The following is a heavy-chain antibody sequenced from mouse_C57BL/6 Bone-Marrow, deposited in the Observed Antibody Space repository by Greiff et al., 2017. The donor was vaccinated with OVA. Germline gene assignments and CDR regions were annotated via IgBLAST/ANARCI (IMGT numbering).Heavy chain of an antibody. CDR3: ARNPGYYGMDY. CDR2: IYPSDSET. J-gene: IGHJ4*01. CDR1: GYTFTSYW. V-gene: IGHV1-61*01. Sequence: QVQLQQPGAELVRPGSSVKLSCKASGYTFTSYWMDWVKQRPGQGLEWIGNIYPSDSETHYNQKFKDKATLTVDKSSSTAYMQLSSLTSEDSAVYYCARNPGYYGMDYWGQGTSVTVSS.